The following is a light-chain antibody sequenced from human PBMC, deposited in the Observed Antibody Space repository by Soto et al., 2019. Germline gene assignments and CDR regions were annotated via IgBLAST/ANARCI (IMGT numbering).Light chain of an antibody. J-gene: IGLJ2*01. Sequence: QSVLTQPASVSGSPGQSITISCTGTSSDVGGYNYVSWYQQHPGKAPKLMIYDVSNRPSGVSNRFSGPKSGNTASLTISGLQAEDEADYYCSSYTSSSNVVFGGGTKVTVL. CDR2: DVS. CDR1: SSDVGGYNY. CDR3: SSYTSSSNVV. V-gene: IGLV2-14*01.